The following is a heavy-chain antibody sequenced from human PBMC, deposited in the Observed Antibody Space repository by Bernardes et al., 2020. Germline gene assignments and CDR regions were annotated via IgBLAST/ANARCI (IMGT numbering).Heavy chain of an antibody. CDR2: ISYDGSNK. CDR3: SKNPSVVEGAYYYYGMDV. Sequence: GGSLRLSCAASGFTFSSYGMHWVRQAPGKGLEWVAVISYDGSNKYYADSVKGRFTISRDNSKNTLYLQMNSLRAEDTAVYYCSKNPSVVEGAYYYYGMDVWGKGTTVTVSS. CDR1: GFTFSSYG. D-gene: IGHD2-21*01. V-gene: IGHV3-30*18. J-gene: IGHJ6*04.